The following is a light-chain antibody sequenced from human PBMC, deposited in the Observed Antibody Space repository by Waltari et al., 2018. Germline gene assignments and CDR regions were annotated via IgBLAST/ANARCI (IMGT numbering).Light chain of an antibody. CDR2: GAS. J-gene: IGKJ1*01. V-gene: IGKV3-20*01. Sequence: EIVLTQSPGTLSLSPGDTATLSCRASRSVTGNYLAWYQQKPGQAPRLLIYGASNRAAGIPDRFSGSGSRTDFILIISRLEPEDFAVYYCQHYDNSPLTFVQGTKVEIK. CDR1: RSVTGNY. CDR3: QHYDNSPLT.